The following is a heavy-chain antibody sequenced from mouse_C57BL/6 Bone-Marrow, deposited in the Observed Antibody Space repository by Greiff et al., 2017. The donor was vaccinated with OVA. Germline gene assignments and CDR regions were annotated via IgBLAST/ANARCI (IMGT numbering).Heavy chain of an antibody. J-gene: IGHJ4*01. CDR3: ARRSPYPYSFMDY. CDR1: GYTFTSYW. CDR2: IYPGSGST. V-gene: IGHV1-55*01. Sequence: VKLQQPGAELVKPGASVKMSCKASGYTFTSYWITWVKQRPGQGLEWIGDIYPGSGSTNYNEKFKSKATLTVDTSSSTAYMQLSSLTSEDSAVYYCARRSPYPYSFMDYWGQGTSVTVSS. D-gene: IGHD6-5*01.